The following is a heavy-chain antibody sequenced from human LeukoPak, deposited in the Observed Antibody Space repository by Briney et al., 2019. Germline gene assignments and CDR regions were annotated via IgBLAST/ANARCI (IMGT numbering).Heavy chain of an antibody. Sequence: SVKVSCKASGGTFSSYATSWVRQAPGQGLEWMGRIIPILGIANYAQKFQGRVTITADKSTSTAYMELSSLRSEDTAVYYCARGGAPSSSSWYRWFDPWGQGTLVTVSS. CDR3: ARGGAPSSSSWYRWFDP. CDR1: GGTFSSYA. CDR2: IIPILGIA. D-gene: IGHD6-13*01. J-gene: IGHJ5*02. V-gene: IGHV1-69*04.